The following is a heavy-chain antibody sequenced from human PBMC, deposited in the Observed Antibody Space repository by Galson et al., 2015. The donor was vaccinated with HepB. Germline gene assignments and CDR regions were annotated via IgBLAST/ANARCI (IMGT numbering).Heavy chain of an antibody. CDR1: GYSFTNYG. CDR3: ARDGDMFPYYLDH. V-gene: IGHV1-18*04. CDR2: ISAYNGKT. J-gene: IGHJ4*02. Sequence: SVKVSCKVSGYSFTNYGISWVRQAPGQGLEWLGWISAYNGKTNYPRKFRGRVTVTTDTSTSTAYMELRGLTSDDTAVYYCARDGDMFPYYLDHWGQGTLLTVSS. D-gene: IGHD3-10*01.